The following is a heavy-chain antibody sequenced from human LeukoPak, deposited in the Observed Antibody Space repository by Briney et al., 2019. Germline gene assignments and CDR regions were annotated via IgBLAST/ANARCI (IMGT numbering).Heavy chain of an antibody. J-gene: IGHJ5*02. D-gene: IGHD3-10*01. CDR2: MNPNSGNT. CDR1: GYTFTSYD. CDR3: ASTMVRGVIPQS. V-gene: IGHV1-8*03. Sequence: ASVKVSCKASGYTFTSYDINWVRQATGQGLEWMGWMNPNSGNTGYAQKFQGRVTITRNTSISTAYMELRSLRSDDTAVYYCASTMVRGVIPQSWGQGTLVTVSS.